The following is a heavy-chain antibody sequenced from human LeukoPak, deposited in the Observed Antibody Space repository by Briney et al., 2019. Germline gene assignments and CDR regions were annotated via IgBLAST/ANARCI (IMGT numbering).Heavy chain of an antibody. J-gene: IGHJ3*02. CDR1: GYTLTELS. CDR3: ATEYVPAAMGTDAFDI. CDR2: FDPEDGET. D-gene: IGHD2-2*01. V-gene: IGHV1-24*01. Sequence: ASVKVSCKVSGYTLTELSMHWVRQAPGKGLEWMGGFDPEDGETIYAQKFQGRVTMTEDTSTDTAYMELSSLRSEDTAVYYCATEYVPAAMGTDAFDIWGQGTMVTVSS.